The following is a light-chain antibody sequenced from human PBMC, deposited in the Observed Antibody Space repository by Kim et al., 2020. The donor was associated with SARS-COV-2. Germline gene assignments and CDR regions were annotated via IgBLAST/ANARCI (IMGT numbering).Light chain of an antibody. CDR1: QGISSY. CDR2: AAS. CDR3: QQYYSYPYS. J-gene: IGKJ2*03. Sequence: SPSRGGRVTMTCRADQGISSYLAWHQQKPGKAPKLLLYAASTLQSGVPSRFSGSGSGTDFTLTISCLQSEDFATYYCQQYYSYPYSFGQGTKLEI. V-gene: IGKV1-8*01.